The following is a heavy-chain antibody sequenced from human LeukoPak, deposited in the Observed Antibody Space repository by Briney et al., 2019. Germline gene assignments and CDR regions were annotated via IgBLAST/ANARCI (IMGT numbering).Heavy chain of an antibody. J-gene: IGHJ1*01. D-gene: IGHD2-2*02. CDR1: GFTFSSYG. V-gene: IGHV3-33*06. CDR2: IWYEGSNK. CDR3: AKGPQDIVVVPAAIEAEYFQH. Sequence: GGSLRLSCAASGFTFSSYGMHWVRQAPGKGLEWVAVIWYEGSNKYYADSVKGRFTISRDNSKNTLYLQMNSLRAEDTAVYYCAKGPQDIVVVPAAIEAEYFQHWGQGTLVTVSS.